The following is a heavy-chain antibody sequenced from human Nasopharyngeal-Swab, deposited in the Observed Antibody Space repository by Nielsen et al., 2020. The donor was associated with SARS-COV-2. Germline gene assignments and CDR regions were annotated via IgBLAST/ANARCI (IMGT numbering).Heavy chain of an antibody. Sequence: ASVKVSCKTSGYTFTDYYIHWVRQVPGQGPEWVGCINPDSGDTKYAQKFQGRVTVTRDTSRSKAYIDLSRLRSDDTAVYYCARDYYDNYDSDFWGQGTLVTVSS. J-gene: IGHJ4*02. CDR3: ARDYYDNYDSDF. V-gene: IGHV1-2*02. D-gene: IGHD3-22*01. CDR2: INPDSGDT. CDR1: GYTFTDYY.